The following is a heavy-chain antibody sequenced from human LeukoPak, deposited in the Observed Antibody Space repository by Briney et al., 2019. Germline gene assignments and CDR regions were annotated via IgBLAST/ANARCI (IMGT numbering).Heavy chain of an antibody. CDR1: GFTFSNYA. CDR2: IGGSGGLT. V-gene: IGHV3-23*01. CDR3: AKVDSSSNWYWFDP. Sequence: PGGSLRLSCAASGFTFSNYAMSWVRQAPGKGLEWVSVIGGSGGLTYYADSVKGRFTISRDNSKNTLYLQMNSLRAEDTAVYYCAKVDSSSNWYWFDPWGQGTLVTVSS. D-gene: IGHD6-13*01. J-gene: IGHJ5*02.